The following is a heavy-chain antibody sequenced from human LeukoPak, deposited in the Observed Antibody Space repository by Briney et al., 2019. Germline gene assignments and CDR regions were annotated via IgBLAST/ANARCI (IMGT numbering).Heavy chain of an antibody. J-gene: IGHJ4*02. CDR3: ARAIFGIRGGSPIPSTFDY. V-gene: IGHV1-2*02. D-gene: IGHD5/OR15-5a*01. CDR1: GYTLTDYY. Sequence: ASVKVSCKPSGYTLTDYYMHWVRQAPGQGLEWMGWINPSSGGTNFAQKFQGRVTMTRDTSINTAYMDLSSLTSDDTAVYYCARAIFGIRGGSPIPSTFDYWGQGTLVTVSS. CDR2: INPSSGGT.